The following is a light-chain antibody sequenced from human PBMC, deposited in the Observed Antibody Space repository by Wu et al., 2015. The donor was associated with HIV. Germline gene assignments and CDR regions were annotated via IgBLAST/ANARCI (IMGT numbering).Light chain of an antibody. CDR3: QQSYSPSPYT. Sequence: DIQVTQSPSTLSASVGDRITITCRASQTISNWLAWYQQKPRKAPKLLIYKTSSLESGVPSRFSGSGFGTEFTLTISSLQPEDFASYYCQQSYSPSPYTFGQGTKLEIK. CDR2: KTS. V-gene: IGKV1-5*03. J-gene: IGKJ2*01. CDR1: QTISNW.